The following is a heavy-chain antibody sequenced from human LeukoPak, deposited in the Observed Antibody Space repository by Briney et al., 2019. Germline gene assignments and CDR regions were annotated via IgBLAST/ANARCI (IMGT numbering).Heavy chain of an antibody. D-gene: IGHD6-19*01. Sequence: GGSLRLSCEASGFTFSSYSMNWVRQAPGKGLEWVSSISSSSSYRYYAGSVKGRFTISRDNAKNSLYLQMNSLRAEDTAVYTCARGYSSGWFPFDNWGQGTLVTVSS. J-gene: IGHJ4*02. V-gene: IGHV3-21*01. CDR1: GFTFSSYS. CDR3: ARGYSSGWFPFDN. CDR2: ISSSSSYR.